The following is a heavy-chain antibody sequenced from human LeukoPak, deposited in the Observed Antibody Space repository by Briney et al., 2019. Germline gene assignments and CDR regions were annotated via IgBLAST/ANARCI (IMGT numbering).Heavy chain of an antibody. CDR2: TSAYNGNT. Sequence: ASVKVSCKASGYTFTSYGISWVRQAPGQGLEWMGWTSAYNGNTNYAQKLQGRVTMTTDTSTSTAYMELRSLGSDDTAVYYCARPGRNYYDSSGYYPFDYWGQGTLVTVSS. CDR1: GYTFTSYG. D-gene: IGHD3-22*01. V-gene: IGHV1-18*01. J-gene: IGHJ4*02. CDR3: ARPGRNYYDSSGYYPFDY.